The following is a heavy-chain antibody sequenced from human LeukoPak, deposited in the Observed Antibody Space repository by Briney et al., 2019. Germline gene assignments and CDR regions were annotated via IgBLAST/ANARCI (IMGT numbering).Heavy chain of an antibody. CDR2: IWYDGSNK. D-gene: IGHD3-22*01. CDR1: GFTFSSYG. V-gene: IGHV3-33*06. CDR3: SKYRFNYYDGSGYYYFEY. J-gene: IGHJ4*02. Sequence: GRSLSLSCAASGFTFSSYGMHWVRQAPGKGLEWVAVIWYDGSNKYYADSVRVRFTIHRDSSKNTLYVQMNRWTAEARVVFFCSKYRFNYYDGSGYYYFEYWGQGTLVTVSS.